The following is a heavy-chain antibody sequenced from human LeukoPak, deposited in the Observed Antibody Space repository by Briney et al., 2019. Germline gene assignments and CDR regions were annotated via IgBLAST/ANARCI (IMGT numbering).Heavy chain of an antibody. CDR3: SKEIRNTGTTGLPDY. J-gene: IGHJ4*01. CDR2: ISWNSGSI. CDR1: GFTFDDYA. Sequence: GGSLRLSCAASGFTFDDYAMHWVRQAPGKGLEWVSGISWNSGSIGYADSVKGRFTISRDNAKNSLYLQMNSLRAVDTALYYCSKEIRNTGTTGLPDYWGQGTLVTVSS. V-gene: IGHV3-9*01. D-gene: IGHD1-7*01.